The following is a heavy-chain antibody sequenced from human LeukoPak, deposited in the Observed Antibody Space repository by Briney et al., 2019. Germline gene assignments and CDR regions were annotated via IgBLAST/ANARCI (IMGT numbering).Heavy chain of an antibody. CDR1: GFTFSSYS. CDR2: IYYSGST. J-gene: IGHJ4*02. CDR3: ARLRIAVALDY. Sequence: GSLRLSCAASGFTFSSYSMNWVRQAPGKGLEWIGSIYYSGSTYYNPSLKSRVSISVDTSKNQFFLKVSSVTAADTAVYYCARLRIAVALDYWGQGTLVTVSS. D-gene: IGHD6-19*01. V-gene: IGHV4-39*07.